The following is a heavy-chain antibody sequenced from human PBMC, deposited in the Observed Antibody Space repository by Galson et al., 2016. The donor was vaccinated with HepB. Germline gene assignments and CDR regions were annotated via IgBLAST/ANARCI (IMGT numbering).Heavy chain of an antibody. CDR1: GFSLRTSGMC. CDR3: ARGSGSDYNVFAFDI. J-gene: IGHJ3*02. Sequence: PALVKPTQTLTLTCTFSGFSLRTSGMCVSWIRQPPGKALEWLARIDWDDDKYYNTSLKTRLTISKDTSKNQVVLRMTNMDPVDTATYFCARGSGSDYNVFAFDIWGQGTMVTVSS. V-gene: IGHV2-70*11. D-gene: IGHD3-10*01. CDR2: IDWDDDK.